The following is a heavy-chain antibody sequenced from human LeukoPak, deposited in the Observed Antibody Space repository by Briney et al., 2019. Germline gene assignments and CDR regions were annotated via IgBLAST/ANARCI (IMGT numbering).Heavy chain of an antibody. J-gene: IGHJ4*02. Sequence: SETLSLTCTVSGGSISSYYWSWIRQTPEKGLEWIGYIHYTGSTNYNPSLKSRVAISVDAAKTQFSLNVSPVTAADTAVYFCASLYCAGICYFDYWGQGIMVTVSS. CDR1: GGSISSYY. CDR2: IHYTGST. CDR3: ASLYCAGICYFDY. D-gene: IGHD2-21*01. V-gene: IGHV4-59*01.